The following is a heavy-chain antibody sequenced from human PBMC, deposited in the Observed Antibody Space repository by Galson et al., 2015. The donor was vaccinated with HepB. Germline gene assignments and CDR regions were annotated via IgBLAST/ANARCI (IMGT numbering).Heavy chain of an antibody. D-gene: IGHD1-26*01. CDR1: GFTFSSYS. J-gene: IGHJ4*02. CDR2: IWYDGSNK. CDR3: ARDSSIVGATSYFDY. Sequence: SLRLSCAASGFTFSSYSMHWVRQAPGKGLEWVAVIWYDGSNKYYADSVKGRFTISRDNSKNTLYLQMNSLRAEDTAVYYCARDSSIVGATSYFDYWGQETLVTVSS. V-gene: IGHV3-33*08.